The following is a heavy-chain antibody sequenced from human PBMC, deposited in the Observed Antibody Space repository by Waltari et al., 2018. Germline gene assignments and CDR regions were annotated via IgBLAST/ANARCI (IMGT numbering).Heavy chain of an antibody. V-gene: IGHV3-53*01. CDR2: IFSGGDT. D-gene: IGHD2-2*01. J-gene: IGHJ4*02. CDR3: AASPGSSRAPFDD. Sequence: EVQLVDSGGGLIQPGGSLRLSCAAAGFSVSTKYMSWVRQAPGKGLEWVSIIFSGGDTYYADSVKGQFTISRDNSKNTVYLQMNNLRAEDTAVYYCAASPGSSRAPFDDWGQGTLVTVSS. CDR1: GFSVSTKY.